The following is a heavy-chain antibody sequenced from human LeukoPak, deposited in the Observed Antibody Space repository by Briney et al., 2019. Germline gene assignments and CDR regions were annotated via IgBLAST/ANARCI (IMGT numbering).Heavy chain of an antibody. CDR1: GFTFSSYA. CDR2: ISGSGGST. CDR3: AKVGYGDYLPPVDY. Sequence: GGSLRLSCAASGFTFSSYAMSWVRQAPGKGLEWVSAISGSGGSTYYADSVKGRFTISRDNSKNTLYLQMNSLRAEDTAVYYCAKVGYGDYLPPVDYWGRGTLVTVSS. J-gene: IGHJ4*02. V-gene: IGHV3-23*01. D-gene: IGHD4-17*01.